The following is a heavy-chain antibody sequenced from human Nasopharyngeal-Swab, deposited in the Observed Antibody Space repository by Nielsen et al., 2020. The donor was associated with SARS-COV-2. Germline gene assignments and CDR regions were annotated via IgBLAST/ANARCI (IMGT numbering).Heavy chain of an antibody. D-gene: IGHD6-6*01. J-gene: IGHJ4*02. V-gene: IGHV4-39*01. CDR1: DGSIRSSSFS. CDR2: IYPSGST. CDR3: ARLDSRSSGDY. Sequence: SETLSLTCTVSDGSIRSSSFSWGWIRQPPGKGLEWIAQIYPSGSTNHNPSLRSRVTISIDTSKKQFSLKLHSVTAADTAVYYCARLDSRSSGDYWGQGSLVTVSS.